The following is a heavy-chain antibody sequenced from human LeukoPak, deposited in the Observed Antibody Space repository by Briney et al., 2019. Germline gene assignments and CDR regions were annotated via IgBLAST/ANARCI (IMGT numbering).Heavy chain of an antibody. CDR3: ARVEMATGTDY. D-gene: IGHD5-24*01. V-gene: IGHV4-39*07. Sequence: SETLSLNCTVSGGSISRNSDYWGWIRQPRGKGLEWIGSIYYGGSTYYNPSLKSRVTISVDTSKNQFSLKLSSVTAADTAVYYCARVEMATGTDYWGQGTLVTVSS. CDR2: IYYGGST. CDR1: GGSISRNSDY. J-gene: IGHJ4*02.